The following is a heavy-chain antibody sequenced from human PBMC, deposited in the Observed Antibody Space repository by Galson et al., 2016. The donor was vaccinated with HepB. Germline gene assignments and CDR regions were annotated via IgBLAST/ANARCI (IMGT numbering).Heavy chain of an antibody. Sequence: SVKVSCKASGYTFTTYHMHWVRQAPGQGLEWMGIINPNGGSASYSPKFQGRVTLTRDTSTSTVYMELSSLKSDDTALYYCSTGGGYNWFDPWGQGTLVIVSS. D-gene: IGHD6-25*01. V-gene: IGHV1-46*01. CDR1: GYTFTTYH. J-gene: IGHJ5*02. CDR3: STGGGYNWFDP. CDR2: INPNGGSA.